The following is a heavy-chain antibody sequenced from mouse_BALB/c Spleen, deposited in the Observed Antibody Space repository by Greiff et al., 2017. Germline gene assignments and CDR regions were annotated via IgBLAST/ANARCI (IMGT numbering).Heavy chain of an antibody. J-gene: IGHJ2*01. Sequence: EVMLVESGGGLVKPGGSLKLSCAASGFTFSSYAMSWVRQTPEKRLEWVATISSGGSYTYYPDSVKGRFTISRDNAKNTLYLQMSSLRSEDTAMYYCARPPHDYDKSYWGQGTTLTVSS. CDR1: GFTFSSYA. CDR2: ISSGGSYT. V-gene: IGHV5-9-1*01. D-gene: IGHD2-4*01. CDR3: ARPPHDYDKSY.